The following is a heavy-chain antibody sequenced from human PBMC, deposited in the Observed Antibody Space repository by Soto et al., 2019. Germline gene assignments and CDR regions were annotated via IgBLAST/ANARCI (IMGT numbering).Heavy chain of an antibody. Sequence: GASVQVSCKASGYTFTSYGISWVRQAPGQGLEWMGWISAYNGNTNYAQKLQGRVTMTTDTSTSTAYMELRSLRSDDTAVYYCARVDYGQYYYYYGMDVWGQGTTVTVSS. CDR2: ISAYNGNT. J-gene: IGHJ6*02. CDR1: GYTFTSYG. CDR3: ARVDYGQYYYYYGMDV. D-gene: IGHD3-16*01. V-gene: IGHV1-18*01.